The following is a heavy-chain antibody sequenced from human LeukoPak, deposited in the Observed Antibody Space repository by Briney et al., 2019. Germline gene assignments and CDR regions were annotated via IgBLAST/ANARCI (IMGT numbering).Heavy chain of an antibody. J-gene: IGHJ4*02. V-gene: IGHV3-23*01. D-gene: IGHD1-26*01. CDR3: AKDQVGAFGYFDY. Sequence: GGSLRLSCAGSGFTFNTYAMSWVRQAPGKGLEWVSAISGSGGSTYYADSVKGRFTISRDNSKNTLYLQMNSLRAEDTAVYYCAKDQVGAFGYFDYWGQGTLVTVSS. CDR2: ISGSGGST. CDR1: GFTFNTYA.